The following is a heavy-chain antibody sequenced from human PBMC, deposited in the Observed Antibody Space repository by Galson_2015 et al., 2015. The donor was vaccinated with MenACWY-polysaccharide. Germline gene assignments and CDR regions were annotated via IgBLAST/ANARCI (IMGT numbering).Heavy chain of an antibody. Sequence: SLRLSCAGSGFSFSTYSMNWVRQAPGKGLEWLSYITSSSTTTYYADSVKGRLTISRDNAKNSLYLQMNSLRAEDTAVYYCAREGPTYGMDVWGQGTTVTVSS. J-gene: IGHJ6*02. V-gene: IGHV3-48*01. D-gene: IGHD1-1*01. CDR1: GFSFSTYS. CDR2: ITSSSTTT. CDR3: AREGPTYGMDV.